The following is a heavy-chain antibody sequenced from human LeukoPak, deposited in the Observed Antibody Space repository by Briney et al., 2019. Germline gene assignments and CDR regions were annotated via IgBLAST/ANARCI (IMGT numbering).Heavy chain of an antibody. D-gene: IGHD2-2*01. CDR2: VSGGGGTT. Sequence: HAGGSLRLSCAASGFTFSSYAMSWVRQAPGKGLEWVSTVSGGGGTTYYADSVKGRFTISRDNSKNTLFLQMNSLRAEDTAIYYCAKDMGYCSSATCYGLDYWGQGTLVTVSS. V-gene: IGHV3-23*01. CDR3: AKDMGYCSSATCYGLDY. CDR1: GFTFSSYA. J-gene: IGHJ4*02.